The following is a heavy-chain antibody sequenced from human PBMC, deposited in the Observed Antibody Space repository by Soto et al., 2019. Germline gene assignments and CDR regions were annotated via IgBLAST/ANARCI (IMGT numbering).Heavy chain of an antibody. V-gene: IGHV3-23*01. CDR2: ISGSGGST. D-gene: IGHD3-3*01. CDR1: GFTFSSYA. J-gene: IGHJ4*02. Sequence: EVQLLESGGGLVQPGGSLRLSCAASGFTFSSYAMSWVRQAPGKGLEWVSAISGSGGSTYYADSVKGRFTISRDNSKNPLYLKMTSLRAEDTAVYYCATPHPYYDFWSGYYKGGVDYWGQGSLVTVSS. CDR3: ATPHPYYDFWSGYYKGGVDY.